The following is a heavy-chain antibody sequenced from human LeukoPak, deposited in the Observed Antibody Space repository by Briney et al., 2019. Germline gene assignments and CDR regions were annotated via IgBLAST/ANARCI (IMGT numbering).Heavy chain of an antibody. CDR3: AGRIADGSGSYYGNYYYYGMDV. D-gene: IGHD3-10*01. CDR1: GGSISSYY. CDR2: IYYSGST. V-gene: IGHV4-59*01. Sequence: SETLSLTCTVSGGSISSYYWSWIRQPPGKGVVWIGYIYYSGSTNYNPSLKSRVTISVDTSKNQFSLKLSSVTAADTAVYYCAGRIADGSGSYYGNYYYYGMDVWGQGTTVTVSS. J-gene: IGHJ6*02.